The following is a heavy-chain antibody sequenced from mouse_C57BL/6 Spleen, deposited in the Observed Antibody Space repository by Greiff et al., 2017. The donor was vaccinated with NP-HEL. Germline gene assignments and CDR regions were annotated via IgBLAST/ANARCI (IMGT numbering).Heavy chain of an antibody. CDR3: ARDALYYGPFAY. CDR1: GFTFSDFY. Sequence: EVKVVESGGGLVQSGRSLRLSCATSGFTFSDFYMEWVRQAPGKGLEWIAASRNKANDYTTEYSASVKGRFIVSRDTSQSILYLQMNALRAEDTAIYYCARDALYYGPFAYWGQGTLVTVSA. D-gene: IGHD2-1*01. J-gene: IGHJ3*01. V-gene: IGHV7-1*01. CDR2: SRNKANDYTT.